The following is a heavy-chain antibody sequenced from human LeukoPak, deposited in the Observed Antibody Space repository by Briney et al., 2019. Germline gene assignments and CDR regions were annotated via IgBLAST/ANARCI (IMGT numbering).Heavy chain of an antibody. CDR2: MYPSGST. V-gene: IGHV4-4*07. D-gene: IGHD3-9*01. Sequence: PSETLSLTCTVSGGSISGHYWSWIRQPAGKGLEWIGRMYPSGSTYYNPSLKSRVTMSVDTSKNQFSLKLSSVTAADTAVYYCARDPGETYYDILTGYYPGDAFDIWGQGTMVTVSS. J-gene: IGHJ3*02. CDR3: ARDPGETYYDILTGYYPGDAFDI. CDR1: GGSISGHY.